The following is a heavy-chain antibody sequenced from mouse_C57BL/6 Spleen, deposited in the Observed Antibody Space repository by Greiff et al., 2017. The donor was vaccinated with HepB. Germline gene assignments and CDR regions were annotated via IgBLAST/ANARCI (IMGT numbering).Heavy chain of an antibody. J-gene: IGHJ4*01. D-gene: IGHD1-1*01. Sequence: EVQLQQSGAELVRPGASVKLSCTASGLNIKDDYMHWVKQRPEQGLEWIGWIDPENGDTEYAPKFQGKATITADTSSNTAYLQLSSLTSEDTAVYYRTPITTVVATDYAMDYWGQGTSVTVSS. CDR3: TPITTVVATDYAMDY. CDR1: GLNIKDDY. V-gene: IGHV14-4*01. CDR2: IDPENGDT.